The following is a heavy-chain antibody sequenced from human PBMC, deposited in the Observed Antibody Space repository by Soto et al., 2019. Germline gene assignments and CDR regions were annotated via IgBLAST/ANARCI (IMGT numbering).Heavy chain of an antibody. Sequence: PLETLSLTCAVSGGSSSSSNWWSWVRQPPGKGLEWIGKIYHSGSTNYNPSLKSRVTISVDKSKNQFSLKRSSVTAADTAVYYCARHGYNYGGGYFDYWGQGTLVTVSS. J-gene: IGHJ4*02. CDR1: GGSSSSSNW. CDR3: ARHGYNYGGGYFDY. D-gene: IGHD5-18*01. V-gene: IGHV4-4*02. CDR2: IYHSGST.